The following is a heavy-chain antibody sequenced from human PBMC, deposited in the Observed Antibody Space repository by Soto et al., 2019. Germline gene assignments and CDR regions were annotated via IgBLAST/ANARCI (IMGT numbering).Heavy chain of an antibody. V-gene: IGHV1-58*01. J-gene: IGHJ3*02. Sequence: ASGKVSCKASGFTFTSSSVQWVRQARGQRLEWIGWIVVGSGNTNYAQKFQERVTITRDMSTSTAYMELSSLRSEDTAVYYCAADRMGGRYSDWLSQKTLHAFDIWG. CDR1: GFTFTSSS. CDR3: AADRMGGRYSDWLSQKTLHAFDI. CDR2: IVVGSGNT. D-gene: IGHD3-9*01.